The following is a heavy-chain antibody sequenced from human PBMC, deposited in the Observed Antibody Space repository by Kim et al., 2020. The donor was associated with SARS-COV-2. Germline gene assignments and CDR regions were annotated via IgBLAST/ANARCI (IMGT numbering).Heavy chain of an antibody. J-gene: IGHJ6*02. CDR3: ARGQGGLRLYYYYYGMDF. D-gene: IGHD5-12*01. CDR1: GGTFSSYA. CDR2: IIPIFGTA. V-gene: IGHV1-69*13. Sequence: SVKVSCRASGGTFSSYAISWVRQAPGQGLEWMGGIIPIFGTANYAQKFQGRVTITADESTSTAYMELSSLRSEDTAVYYCARGQGGLRLYYYYYGMDFWGQGTTVTVSS.